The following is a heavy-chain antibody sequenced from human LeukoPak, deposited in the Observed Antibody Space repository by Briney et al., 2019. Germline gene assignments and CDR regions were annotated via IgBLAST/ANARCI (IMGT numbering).Heavy chain of an antibody. V-gene: IGHV3-48*01. CDR2: ISSSSSTI. CDR3: ARDLIVVVPAAIV. Sequence: GGSLRLSCAASGFTFSSSSMNWVRQAPGKGLEWVSCISSSSSTIYYADSVKGRFTISRDNAKNSLYLQMSSLRAEDTAVYYCARDLIVVVPAAIVWGQGTLVTVSS. CDR1: GFTFSSSS. J-gene: IGHJ4*02. D-gene: IGHD2-2*01.